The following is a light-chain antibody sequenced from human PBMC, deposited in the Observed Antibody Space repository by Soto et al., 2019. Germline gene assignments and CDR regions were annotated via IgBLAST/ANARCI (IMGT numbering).Light chain of an antibody. Sequence: DIQMTQSPSTLSGSVGDRVTITXXASQTISSWLAWYQQKPGKAPKLLIYKASTLKSGVPSRFSGSGSGTEFTLTISSLQPDDFATYYCQQYNSYPWTFGQATKVDI. CDR3: QQYNSYPWT. CDR2: KAS. J-gene: IGKJ1*01. V-gene: IGKV1-5*03. CDR1: QTISSW.